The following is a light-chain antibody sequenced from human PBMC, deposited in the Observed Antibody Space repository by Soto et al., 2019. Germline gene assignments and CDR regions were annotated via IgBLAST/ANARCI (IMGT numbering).Light chain of an antibody. Sequence: EIVLTQSPVTLSLCPGERATLSCTPSQSVTSSYLAWYQQKPGQSPRLLIYGASSRATGIPDRFSGSGSGTDFTHTISRLEPEDFAVYYCQQYGGSPITFGQGTRLENK. J-gene: IGKJ5*01. CDR3: QQYGGSPIT. CDR1: QSVTSSY. V-gene: IGKV3-20*01. CDR2: GAS.